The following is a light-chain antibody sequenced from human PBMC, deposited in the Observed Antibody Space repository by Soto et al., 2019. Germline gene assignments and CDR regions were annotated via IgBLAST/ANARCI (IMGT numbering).Light chain of an antibody. J-gene: IGLJ2*01. CDR1: SSNLGSNY. CDR3: ASWDDSLSASVV. CDR2: RNT. Sequence: QSVLTQPPSASGTPGQRVTISCSGSSSNLGSNYVYWYQQLPGTAPKLLIYRNTQRPSGVPDRFSGSKSDTSASLAISGLRSEDEADYYCASWDDSLSASVVFGGGTKLNVL. V-gene: IGLV1-47*01.